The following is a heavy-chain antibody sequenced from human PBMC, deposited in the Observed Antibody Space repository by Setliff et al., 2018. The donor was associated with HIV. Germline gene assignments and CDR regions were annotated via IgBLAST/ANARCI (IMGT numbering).Heavy chain of an antibody. CDR1: GGSISSSSYY. D-gene: IGHD4-4*01. CDR3: ARLSRWGTMTTLDF. V-gene: IGHV4-61*05. Sequence: PSETLSLTCTVSGGSISSSSYYWGWIRQPPGKGLEWIGHIQASGITNHKPSLKSRATISVDTSKNQFSLTLSSVTAADTAVYFCARLSRWGTMTTLDFWGQGTLVTVSS. J-gene: IGHJ4*02. CDR2: IQASGIT.